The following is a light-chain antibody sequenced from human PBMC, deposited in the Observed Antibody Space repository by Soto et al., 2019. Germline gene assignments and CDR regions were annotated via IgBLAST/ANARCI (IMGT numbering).Light chain of an antibody. J-gene: IGKJ4*01. V-gene: IGKV3-15*01. CDR2: GAS. Sequence: EVVMTQSPATLSVSPGEGVTLSCRASQSVSSNLAWYQQKPGQAPWLLIYGASTRATGIAARFSGSGSGTEFTLPINSLQSEDFAIYYCQQYNAWPLTFGGGTKVEIK. CDR3: QQYNAWPLT. CDR1: QSVSSN.